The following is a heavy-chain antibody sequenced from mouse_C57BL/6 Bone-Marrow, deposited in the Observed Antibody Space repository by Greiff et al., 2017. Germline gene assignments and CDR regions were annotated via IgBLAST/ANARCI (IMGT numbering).Heavy chain of an antibody. V-gene: IGHV1-69*01. CDR3: ARDTTAYAMDY. D-gene: IGHD1-2*01. Sequence: QVQLQQPGAELVMPGASVKLSCKASGYTFTSYWMHWVKQRPGQGLEWIGEIDPSDSYTNYNQKFKGKSTLTVDKSSSTAYMQLSSLTSEDSAVYYCARDTTAYAMDYWGQGPSVTVSS. J-gene: IGHJ4*01. CDR1: GYTFTSYW. CDR2: IDPSDSYT.